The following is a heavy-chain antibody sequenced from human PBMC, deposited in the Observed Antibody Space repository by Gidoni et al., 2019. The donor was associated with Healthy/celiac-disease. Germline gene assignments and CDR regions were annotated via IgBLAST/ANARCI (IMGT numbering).Heavy chain of an antibody. Sequence: QVQLQQGGAGLLKPSETLSLTCAVYGGSFSGYYWSWIRQPPGKGLEWIGEINHSGSTNYNPSLKSRVTISVDTSKNQFSLKLSSVTAADTAVYYCARGRRGITIFGVVIPPDVWGQGTTVTVSS. CDR3: ARGRRGITIFGVVIPPDV. CDR1: GGSFSGYY. CDR2: INHSGST. V-gene: IGHV4-34*01. D-gene: IGHD3-3*01. J-gene: IGHJ6*02.